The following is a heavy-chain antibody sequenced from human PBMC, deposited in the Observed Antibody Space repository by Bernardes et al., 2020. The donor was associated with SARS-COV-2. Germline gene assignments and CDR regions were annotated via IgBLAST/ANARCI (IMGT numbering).Heavy chain of an antibody. Sequence: AAAKVSCKASGYTFTSYDINWVRQATGQGLEWMGWMNPNSGTTGYAQKFQGRVTMTRNTSISTAYMELSSLRSEDTAVYYCARWPPGGSYSSYYYYYGMDVWGQGTTVTVSS. J-gene: IGHJ6*02. CDR2: MNPNSGTT. CDR1: GYTFTSYD. V-gene: IGHV1-8*01. D-gene: IGHD1-26*01. CDR3: ARWPPGGSYSSYYYYYGMDV.